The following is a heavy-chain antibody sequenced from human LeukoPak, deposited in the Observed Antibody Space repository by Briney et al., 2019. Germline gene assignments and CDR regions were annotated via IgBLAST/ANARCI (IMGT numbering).Heavy chain of an antibody. CDR3: ARDHVLLWFGELYSYGMDV. Sequence: SETLSLTCTVSGGSISSGDYYWSSIRQPPGKGLEWIGYIYYSGSTYYNPSLKSRVTISVDTSKNQFSLKLSSVTAADTAVYYCARDHVLLWFGELYSYGMDVWGKGTTVTVSS. V-gene: IGHV4-30-4*01. D-gene: IGHD3-10*01. J-gene: IGHJ6*04. CDR1: GGSISSGDYY. CDR2: IYYSGST.